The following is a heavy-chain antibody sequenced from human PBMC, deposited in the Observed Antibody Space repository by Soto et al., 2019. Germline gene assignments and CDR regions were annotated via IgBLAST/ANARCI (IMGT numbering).Heavy chain of an antibody. CDR3: AKDPARMLMDQ. V-gene: IGHV3-30*18. D-gene: IGHD2-2*03. CDR1: GFTLNGHG. J-gene: IGHJ4*02. CDR2: MVKDGSDQ. Sequence: QVQLVESGGTVIQPGMSLRLSCSASGFTLNGHGMHWVRQAPGRGLEWVGVMVKDGSDQFYADSVKGRFTISRDILQNAMYLEMASLRPDDRGVYYCAKDPARMLMDQWGRGTVVTVSS.